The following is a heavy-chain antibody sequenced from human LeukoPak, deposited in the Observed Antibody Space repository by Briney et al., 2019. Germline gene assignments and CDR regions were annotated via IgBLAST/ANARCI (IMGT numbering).Heavy chain of an antibody. Sequence: AGGSLRLSCAASGFIFDDYDMNWVRQAPGKGLEWVSGINWNGGSTGYADSVKGRFTISRDNAKNSLYLQMNSLRAEDTALYYCARDLPQIEYWGQGTLVTVSS. J-gene: IGHJ4*02. CDR3: ARDLPQIEY. D-gene: IGHD3-22*01. V-gene: IGHV3-20*04. CDR2: INWNGGST. CDR1: GFIFDDYD.